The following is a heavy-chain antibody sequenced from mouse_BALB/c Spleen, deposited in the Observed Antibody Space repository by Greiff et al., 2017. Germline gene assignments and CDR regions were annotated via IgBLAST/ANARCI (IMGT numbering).Heavy chain of an antibody. Sequence: DVMLVESGGGLVKPGGSLKLSCAASGFTFSDYYMYWVRQTPEKRLEWVATISSGGSYTYYPDSVKGRFTISRDNAKNTLYLQMSSLKSEDTAMYYCTRDRDWGFAYWGQGTLVTVSA. J-gene: IGHJ3*01. D-gene: IGHD4-1*01. CDR2: ISSGGSYT. V-gene: IGHV5-6-4*01. CDR3: TRDRDWGFAY. CDR1: GFTFSDYY.